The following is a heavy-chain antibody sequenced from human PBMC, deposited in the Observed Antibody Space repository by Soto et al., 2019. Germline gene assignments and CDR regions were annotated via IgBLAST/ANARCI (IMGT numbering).Heavy chain of an antibody. Sequence: QVQLVESGGGVVQPGRSLRLSCAASGFTFSNNAMDWVRQAPGKGLEWVAVISYDGSNKYIAESVKGRFTISRDNSKNTLFLQMNSLRAEDTAVYYCARGTTTSACSAMDVWGQGTMVTVSS. D-gene: IGHD1-1*01. V-gene: IGHV3-30-3*01. CDR1: GFTFSNNA. CDR3: ARGTTTSACSAMDV. J-gene: IGHJ6*02. CDR2: ISYDGSNK.